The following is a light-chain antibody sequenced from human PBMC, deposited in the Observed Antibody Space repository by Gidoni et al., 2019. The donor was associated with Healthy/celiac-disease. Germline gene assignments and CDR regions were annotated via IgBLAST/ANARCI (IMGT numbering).Light chain of an antibody. J-gene: IGKJ4*01. CDR3: QQNNNWHT. CDR2: GAT. CDR1: QSVSRS. Sequence: PAPRSGDTGARATSACRGGQSVSRSLAWYQLKPGQGPSRLSYGATTRGTGIPARFSGSGSGTEFTLTSSSLQSEDFAVYHCQQNNNWHTFXGXTKVEIK. V-gene: IGKV3-15*01.